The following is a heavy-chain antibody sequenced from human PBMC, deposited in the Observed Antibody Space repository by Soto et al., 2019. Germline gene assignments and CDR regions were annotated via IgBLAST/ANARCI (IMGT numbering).Heavy chain of an antibody. Sequence: PGGSLRLSCAASGFTFSSYAMSWVRQAPGKGLEWVSAISGSGGSTYYADSVKGRFTISRDNSKNTLYLQMNSLRAEDTAVYYYAKDLVAYIPYYYYMDVWGKGTTVTVSS. CDR1: GFTFSSYA. CDR2: ISGSGGST. CDR3: AKDLVAYIPYYYYMDV. V-gene: IGHV3-23*01. D-gene: IGHD1-1*01. J-gene: IGHJ6*03.